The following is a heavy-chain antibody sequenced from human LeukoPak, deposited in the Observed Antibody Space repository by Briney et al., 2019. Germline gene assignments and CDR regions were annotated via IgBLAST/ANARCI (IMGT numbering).Heavy chain of an antibody. D-gene: IGHD3-10*01. CDR2: IRYDGSNK. CDR3: AKVAREFMGAFDI. CDR1: GFTFSSYG. V-gene: IGHV3-30*02. J-gene: IGHJ3*02. Sequence: GGSLRLSCAASGFTFSSYGMHWVRQAPGKGLEWVAFIRYDGSNKYYADSVKGRFAISRDNSKNTLYLQMNSLRAEDTAVYYCAKVAREFMGAFDIWGQGTMVTVSS.